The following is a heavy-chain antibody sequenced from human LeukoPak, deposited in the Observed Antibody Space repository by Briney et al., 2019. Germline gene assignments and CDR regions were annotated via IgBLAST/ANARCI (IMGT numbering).Heavy chain of an antibody. J-gene: IGHJ3*02. CDR1: GYSFTSYW. D-gene: IGHD3-16*01. CDR3: AREYYDYVWGSWNAFDI. V-gene: IGHV5-51*01. Sequence: GESLKISCKGSGYSFTSYWIGWVRQMPGKGLEWMGIIYPGDSDTRYSPSFQGQVTISADKSISTAYLQWSSLKASDTAMYYCAREYYDYVWGSWNAFDIWGQGTMVTVSS. CDR2: IYPGDSDT.